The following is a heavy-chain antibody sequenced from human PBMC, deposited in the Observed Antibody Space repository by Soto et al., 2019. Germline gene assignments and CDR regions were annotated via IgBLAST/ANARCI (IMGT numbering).Heavy chain of an antibody. CDR2: INPNSGGT. J-gene: IGHJ6*02. CDR1: EYTFTGYY. V-gene: IGHV1-2*04. Sequence: ASVKVSCKASEYTFTGYYMHWVRQAPGQGLEWMGWINPNSGGTNYAQKFRGWVTMTRATSISTAYMEVSRLRSDDTAVYYCARGNASFDPAAPPGGMDVWGQGTTVTVSS. CDR3: ARGNASFDPAAPPGGMDV. D-gene: IGHD2-2*01.